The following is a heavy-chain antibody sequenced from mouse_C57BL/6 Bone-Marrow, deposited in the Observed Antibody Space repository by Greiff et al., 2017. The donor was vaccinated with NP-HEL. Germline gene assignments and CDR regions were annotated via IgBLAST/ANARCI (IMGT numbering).Heavy chain of an antibody. CDR3: ARVVVEGDWYFDV. D-gene: IGHD1-1*01. CDR2: INPNNGGT. CDR1: GYTFTDYY. Sequence: VQLQQSGPELVKPGASVKISCKASGYTFTDYYMNWVKQSHGKSLEWIGDINPNNGGTSYNQKFKGKATLTVDKSSSTAYMELRSLTSEDSAVYYCARVVVEGDWYFDVWGTGTTVTVSS. V-gene: IGHV1-26*01. J-gene: IGHJ1*03.